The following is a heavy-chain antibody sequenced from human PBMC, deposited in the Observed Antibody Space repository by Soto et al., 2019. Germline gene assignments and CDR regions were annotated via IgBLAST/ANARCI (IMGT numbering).Heavy chain of an antibody. CDR1: GGSISSGGYY. CDR3: AREPQYSRSWYGWFDP. D-gene: IGHD6-13*01. CDR2: IYYSGST. J-gene: IGHJ5*02. V-gene: IGHV4-31*03. Sequence: QVQLQESGPGLVKPSQTLSLTCTVSGGSISSGGYYWSWIRQHPGKGREGIGYIYYSGSTYYNPSLKSRVTISVDMSKNMFSLKLSSVTAADTAVYYCAREPQYSRSWYGWFDPWGQGTLVTVSS.